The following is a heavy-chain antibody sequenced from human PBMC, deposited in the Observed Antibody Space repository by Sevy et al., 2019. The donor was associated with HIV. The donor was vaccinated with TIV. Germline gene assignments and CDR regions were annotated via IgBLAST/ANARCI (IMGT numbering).Heavy chain of an antibody. J-gene: IGHJ3*02. CDR3: AKGRQRDLSGGYASDI. Sequence: GGSLRLSCAASGFTFSNYAMNWVRQAPGKGLEWVSSITGTGISTSYADSVKGRFTISRDTSKNTLYLQMNSLRAEDTAVYYCAKGRQRDLSGGYASDIWGQGTKVTVSS. CDR2: ITGTGIST. D-gene: IGHD5-18*01. V-gene: IGHV3-23*01. CDR1: GFTFSNYA.